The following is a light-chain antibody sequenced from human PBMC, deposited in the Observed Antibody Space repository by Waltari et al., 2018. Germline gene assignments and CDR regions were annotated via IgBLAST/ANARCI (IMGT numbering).Light chain of an antibody. J-gene: IGLJ3*02. CDR3: CSYAGRSAWV. V-gene: IGLV2-23*01. CDR1: SNDIGSYNL. CDR2: EGS. Sequence: QSALTQPASVSGSPGQSITISCTGTSNDIGSYNLVSWYQHHPGEAPKDMIYEGSQRPSGVSHRFSGSKSGSPASLTSSGLQAEDEADYYCCSYAGRSAWVFGGGTKLTVL.